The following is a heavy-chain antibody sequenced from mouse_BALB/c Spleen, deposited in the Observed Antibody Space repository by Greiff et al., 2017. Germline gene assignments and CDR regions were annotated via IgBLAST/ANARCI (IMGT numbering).Heavy chain of an antibody. CDR3: ARQIIYYDYDKNAMDY. D-gene: IGHD2-4*01. Sequence: EVKLVESGGGLVQPGGSLKLSCAASGFTFSSYGMSWVRQTPEKRLEWVATISSGGSYTYYPDSVKGRFTISRDNAKNTLYLQMSSLRSEDTAMYYCARQIIYYDYDKNAMDYWGQGTSVTVSS. CDR2: ISSGGSYT. J-gene: IGHJ4*01. V-gene: IGHV5-9-3*01. CDR1: GFTFSSYG.